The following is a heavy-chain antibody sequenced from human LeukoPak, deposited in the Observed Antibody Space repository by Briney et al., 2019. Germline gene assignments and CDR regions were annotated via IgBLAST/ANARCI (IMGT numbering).Heavy chain of an antibody. J-gene: IGHJ6*02. CDR3: SREQYTSGGSGWFGMDV. CDR1: GGSLSTYY. CDR2: IHQSGST. D-gene: IGHD6-19*01. V-gene: IGHV4-59*12. Sequence: SETLSLTCSVSGGSLSTYYWTWTRQPPGKGLEWIGFIHQSGSTGYNPSLKSRVTMSLDTSRNQFSLKMSTVTAADTAVYYCSREQYTSGGSGWFGMDVWGQGTTVTVSS.